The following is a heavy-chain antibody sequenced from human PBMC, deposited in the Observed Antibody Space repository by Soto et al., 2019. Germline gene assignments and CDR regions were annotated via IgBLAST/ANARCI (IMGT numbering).Heavy chain of an antibody. CDR2: IIPIFGTA. Sequence: SVKVSCKASGGTFSSYAISWVRQAPGQGLEWMGGIIPIFGTANYAQKFQGRVTITADESTSTAYMELSSMRSEDTAVYYFASDPGFFGVVINTTPNYYYSGTDVRGQGATVTVSS. CDR3: ASDPGFFGVVINTTPNYYYSGTDV. D-gene: IGHD3-3*01. V-gene: IGHV1-69*13. J-gene: IGHJ6*02. CDR1: GGTFSSYA.